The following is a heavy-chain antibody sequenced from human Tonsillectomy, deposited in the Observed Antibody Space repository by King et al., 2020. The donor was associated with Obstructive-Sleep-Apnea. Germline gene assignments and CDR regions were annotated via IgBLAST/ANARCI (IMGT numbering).Heavy chain of an antibody. CDR3: ARAFNYGGLYYFDY. Sequence: QLQESGPGLVRPSETLSLTCTVSGASLISSSYYWGWIRQPPGKGLGWIGSIYYSGTTSYNRSPKSRRTISVDKSKNTFSLKLSSVTAADTAVYYCARAFNYGGLYYFDYWGQGTPVTVTS. CDR1: GASLISSSYY. D-gene: IGHD4-23*01. CDR2: IYYSGTT. J-gene: IGHJ4*02. V-gene: IGHV4-39*07.